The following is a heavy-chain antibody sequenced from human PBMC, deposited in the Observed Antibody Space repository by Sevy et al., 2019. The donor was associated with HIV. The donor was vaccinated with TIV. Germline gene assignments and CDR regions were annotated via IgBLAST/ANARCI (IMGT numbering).Heavy chain of an antibody. CDR1: GFTFSSYG. CDR2: ISYDGSNK. Sequence: GGSLRLSCAASGFTFSSYGMHWVRQAPGKGLEWVAVISYDGSNKYYADSVKGRFTISRDSSKNTLYLQMNSLRAEDTAVYYCAKDQIYDSSGYFDYWGQGTLVTVSS. V-gene: IGHV3-30*18. J-gene: IGHJ4*02. D-gene: IGHD3-22*01. CDR3: AKDQIYDSSGYFDY.